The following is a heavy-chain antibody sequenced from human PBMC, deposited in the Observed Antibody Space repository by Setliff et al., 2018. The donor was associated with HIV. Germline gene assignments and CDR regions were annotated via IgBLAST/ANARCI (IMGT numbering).Heavy chain of an antibody. Sequence: GGSLRLSCAASGFTFSSFEMNWVRQAPGKGLEWVSYISSSGSTIYYADSVKGRFSVPRDNAKNSLYLEMNSVRAEDTALYYCARDSHAQLWSHLDYWGHGTLVTVSS. D-gene: IGHD5-18*01. V-gene: IGHV3-48*03. CDR1: GFTFSSFE. CDR3: ARDSHAQLWSHLDY. J-gene: IGHJ4*01. CDR2: ISSSGSTI.